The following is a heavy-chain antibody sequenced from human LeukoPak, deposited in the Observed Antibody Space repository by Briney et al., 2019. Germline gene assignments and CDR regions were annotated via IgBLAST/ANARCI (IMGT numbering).Heavy chain of an antibody. CDR1: GFTCSSYG. CDR3: AKVAVAGAGDDY. CDR2: ISYDGSNK. Sequence: GGALRLSCAASGFTCSSYGMHWVRQAPGKGLEWVAVISYDGSNKYYADSVKGRFTISRDNSKNTLYLQMNRLRAEDTAVYYCAKVAVAGAGDDYWGQGTLVTVSS. V-gene: IGHV3-30*18. J-gene: IGHJ4*02. D-gene: IGHD6-19*01.